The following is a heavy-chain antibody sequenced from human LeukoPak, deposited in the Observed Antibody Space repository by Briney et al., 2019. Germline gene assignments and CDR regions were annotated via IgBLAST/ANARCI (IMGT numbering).Heavy chain of an antibody. J-gene: IGHJ4*02. CDR1: GYTFTGYY. V-gene: IGHV1-2*06. Sequence: ASVKVSCKASGYTFTGYYMHWVRQAPGQGLEWMGRTNPNSGGTNYAQKFQGRVTMTRDTSISTAYMELGRLRSDDTAVYYCARGLTYFYDSSGYYEDYWGQGTLVTVSS. CDR2: TNPNSGGT. CDR3: ARGLTYFYDSSGYYEDY. D-gene: IGHD3-22*01.